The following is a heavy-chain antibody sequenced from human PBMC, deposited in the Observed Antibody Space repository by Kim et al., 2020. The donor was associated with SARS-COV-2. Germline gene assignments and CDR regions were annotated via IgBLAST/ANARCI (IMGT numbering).Heavy chain of an antibody. D-gene: IGHD3-16*01. V-gene: IGHV3-74*01. Sequence: GGSLRLSCAASGFNFRNYFMNWVRQAPGKGPVWISRITETGRTQSYADSVKGRFTTSRDNTKNTLDLEMTSLRAEDTAIYYCARDGGFTNHDWYFDLWGRGTLVTVSS. J-gene: IGHJ2*01. CDR3: ARDGGFTNHDWYFDL. CDR2: ITETGRTQ. CDR1: GFNFRNYF.